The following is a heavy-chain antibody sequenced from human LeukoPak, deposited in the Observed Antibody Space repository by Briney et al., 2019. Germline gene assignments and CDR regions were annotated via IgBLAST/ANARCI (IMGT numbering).Heavy chain of an antibody. CDR3: ARTPRDGYNSPYFDY. CDR2: IYYSGNT. V-gene: IGHV4-39*01. J-gene: IGHJ4*02. D-gene: IGHD5-24*01. CDR1: GGSISSSSYY. Sequence: SETLSLTCSVSGGSISSSSYYWGWIRQPPGKGLEWIGSIYYSGNTYYNPSLKSRVTISVDTSKNQFSLKLSSMTAADTAVYYYARTPRDGYNSPYFDYWGQGTLVTVSS.